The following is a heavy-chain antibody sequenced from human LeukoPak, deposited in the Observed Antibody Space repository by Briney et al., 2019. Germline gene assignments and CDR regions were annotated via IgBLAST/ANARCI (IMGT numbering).Heavy chain of an antibody. CDR3: ARERIGYSSGWYLGYFDY. D-gene: IGHD6-19*01. CDR2: IYYSGST. Sequence: PSESLSLTCTVSGGSISSYYWSWIRQPPGKGLEWIGDIYYSGSTNYNPSLKSRVTISVDTSKNQFSLKLSSVTAADTAVYYCARERIGYSSGWYLGYFDYWGQGTLVTVSS. CDR1: GGSISSYY. J-gene: IGHJ4*02. V-gene: IGHV4-59*12.